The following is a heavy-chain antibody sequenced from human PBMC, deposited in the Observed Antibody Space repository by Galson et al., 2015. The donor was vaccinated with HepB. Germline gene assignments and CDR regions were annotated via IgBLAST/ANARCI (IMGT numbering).Heavy chain of an antibody. J-gene: IGHJ6*02. CDR2: IYPGDSDT. CDR1: GYSFTSYW. CDR3: ARHYYYGSGSNNYYYYCMDV. V-gene: IGHV5-51*01. D-gene: IGHD3-10*01. Sequence: QSGAEVKKPGESLKISCKGSGYSFTSYWIGWARQMPGKGLEWMGIIYPGDSDTRYSPSFQGQVTISADKSISTAYLQWSSLKASDTAMYYCARHYYYGSGSNNYYYYCMDVWGQGTTVTVSS.